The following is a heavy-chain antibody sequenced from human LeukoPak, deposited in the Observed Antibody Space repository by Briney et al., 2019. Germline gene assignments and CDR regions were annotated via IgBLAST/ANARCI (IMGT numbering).Heavy chain of an antibody. CDR3: ARSPRTYYYDSSGYYYFDY. D-gene: IGHD3-22*01. V-gene: IGHV4-34*01. J-gene: IGHJ4*02. Sequence: SETLSLTCAVYGGSFSGYYWSWIRQPPGKGLEWIGEINHSGSTNYNPSLKSRVTMSVDTSKNQFSLKLSSVTAADTAVYYCARSPRTYYYDSSGYYYFDYWGQGTLVTVSS. CDR1: GGSFSGYY. CDR2: INHSGST.